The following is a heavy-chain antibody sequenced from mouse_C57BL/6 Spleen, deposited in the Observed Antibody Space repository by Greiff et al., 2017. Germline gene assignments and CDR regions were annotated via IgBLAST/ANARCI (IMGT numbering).Heavy chain of an antibody. Sequence: DVHLVESGEGLVKPGGSLKLSCAASGFTFSSYAMSWVRQTPEKRLEWVAYISSGGDYIYYADTVKGRFTISRDNARNTLYLQMSSLKSEDTAMYYCTREVYYYGSSPYYYAMDYWGQGTSVTVSS. J-gene: IGHJ4*01. V-gene: IGHV5-9-1*02. D-gene: IGHD1-1*01. CDR3: TREVYYYGSSPYYYAMDY. CDR2: ISSGGDYI. CDR1: GFTFSSYA.